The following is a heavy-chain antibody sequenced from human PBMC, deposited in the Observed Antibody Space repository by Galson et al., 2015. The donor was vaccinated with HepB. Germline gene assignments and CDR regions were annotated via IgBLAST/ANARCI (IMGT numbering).Heavy chain of an antibody. D-gene: IGHD6-13*01. J-gene: IGHJ5*02. CDR3: ARVGTAAGWVWFDP. Sequence: ETLSLTCTVSGGSISSYYWSWIRQPPGKGLEWIGYIYYSGSTNYNPSLKSRVTISVDTSKNQFSLKLSSVTAADTAVYYCARVGTAAGWVWFDPWGQGTLVTVSS. V-gene: IGHV4-59*01. CDR1: GGSISSYY. CDR2: IYYSGST.